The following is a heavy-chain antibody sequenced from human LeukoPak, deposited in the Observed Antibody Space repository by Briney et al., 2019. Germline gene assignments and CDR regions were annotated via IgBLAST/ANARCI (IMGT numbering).Heavy chain of an antibody. Sequence: PGGSLRLSCAASGFTFSSYWMHWVRQAPGKGLVWVSRINSDGSSTSYADPVKGRFTISRDNAKNTLYLQMNSLRAEDTAVYYCARDLGYGGNRNAFDIWGQGTMVTVSS. CDR1: GFTFSSYW. CDR3: ARDLGYGGNRNAFDI. V-gene: IGHV3-74*01. D-gene: IGHD4-23*01. CDR2: INSDGSST. J-gene: IGHJ3*02.